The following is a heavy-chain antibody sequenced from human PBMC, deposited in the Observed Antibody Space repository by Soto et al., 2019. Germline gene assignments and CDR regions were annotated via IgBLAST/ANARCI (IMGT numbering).Heavy chain of an antibody. Sequence: ASVKVSCKASGYTFTGYYMHWVRQAPGQGLEWMGWINPNSGGTNHAQKFQGRVTMTRDTSISTAYMELSRLRSDDTAVYYCARADSSGYSEFDSWGQGALVTVSS. D-gene: IGHD3-22*01. CDR1: GYTFTGYY. CDR3: ARADSSGYSEFDS. V-gene: IGHV1-2*02. CDR2: INPNSGGT. J-gene: IGHJ5*01.